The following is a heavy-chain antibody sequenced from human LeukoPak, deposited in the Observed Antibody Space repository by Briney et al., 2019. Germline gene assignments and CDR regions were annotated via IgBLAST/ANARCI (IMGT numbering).Heavy chain of an antibody. D-gene: IGHD3-22*01. Sequence: GGSLRLSCAASGFTFSSYSMNWVRQAPGKGLEGVSSISSSSYIYYADSVKGRFTISRHNAKNSLYLQMNSLRAEDTAVYYCARGSSGYYYVWAYWGQGTLVTVSS. CDR2: ISSSSYI. V-gene: IGHV3-21*01. CDR3: ARGSSGYYYVWAY. J-gene: IGHJ4*02. CDR1: GFTFSSYS.